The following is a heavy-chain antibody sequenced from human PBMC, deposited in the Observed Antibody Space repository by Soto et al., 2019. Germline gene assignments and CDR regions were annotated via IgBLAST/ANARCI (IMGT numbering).Heavy chain of an antibody. CDR3: ASDPLYDRYCSSTSCDLSPRYYYYGMDF. CDR1: GGTFSSYA. J-gene: IGHJ6*02. CDR2: IIPIFGTA. Sequence: QVQLVQSGAEVKKPGSSVKVSCKASGGTFSSYAISWVRQAPGQGLEWMGGIIPIFGTANYAQKFQGRVTIIADDSTRTADRELSSLRSEDSVVSYCASDPLYDRYCSSTSCDLSPRYYYYGMDFWGQGSTVT. V-gene: IGHV1-69*01. D-gene: IGHD2-2*01.